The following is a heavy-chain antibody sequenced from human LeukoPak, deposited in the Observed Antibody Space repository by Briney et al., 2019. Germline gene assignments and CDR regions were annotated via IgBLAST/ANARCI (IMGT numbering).Heavy chain of an antibody. J-gene: IGHJ4*02. CDR2: IYTSGGT. Sequence: SETLSLTCTVSGGSISSYYWSWIRQPPGKGLEWIGYIYTSGGTNYNPSLKSRVTISVDTSKNQFSLKLSSVTAADTAVYYCASTAYYPTRFDYWGQGTLVTVSS. V-gene: IGHV4-4*09. CDR1: GGSISSYY. CDR3: ASTAYYPTRFDY. D-gene: IGHD3-10*01.